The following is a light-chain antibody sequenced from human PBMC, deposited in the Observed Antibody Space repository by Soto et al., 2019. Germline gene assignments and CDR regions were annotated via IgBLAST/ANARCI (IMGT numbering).Light chain of an antibody. CDR2: DIS. Sequence: MTQSPAAVSVSPGERATLSCRASQTVSRNLAWYQQRPGQAPRLLIYDISNRAAGVPARFSGSGSETEFTLSVRSLQSEDFAVYFCQPSNHWPSCGQGTRLEIK. J-gene: IGKJ5*01. V-gene: IGKV3-15*01. CDR3: QPSNHWPS. CDR1: QTVSRN.